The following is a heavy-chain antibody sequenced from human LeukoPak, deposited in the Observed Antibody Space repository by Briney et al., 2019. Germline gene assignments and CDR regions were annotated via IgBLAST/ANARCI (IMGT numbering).Heavy chain of an antibody. D-gene: IGHD3-10*01. J-gene: IGHJ6*03. CDR1: GFTFSSSG. V-gene: IGHV3-30*02. CDR3: AKDSAFYYIDV. Sequence: PGGSLRLSCAASGFTFSSSGMHWVRQAPGKGLEWVAFIRYVGNNKYYADSVKGRFTISRDNSKNTLYLQMNSLKGDDTAVYYCAKDSAFYYIDVWGKGTTVIISS. CDR2: IRYVGNNK.